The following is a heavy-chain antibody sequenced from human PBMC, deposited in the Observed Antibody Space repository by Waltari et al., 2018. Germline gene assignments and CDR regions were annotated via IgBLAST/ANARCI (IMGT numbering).Heavy chain of an antibody. V-gene: IGHV3-15*02. J-gene: IGHJ3*02. Sequence: EVLLVEAGGSLVKPGGSLRLSCAGSGFSFSNAWMNWVRQAPGKGLDWVGRIKNKIDGGTIDYAAPLKGRFTISRDDSKNTLYLQMNRLKIEDTAVYYCTTRTWADGFDIWGQGTMVTVSS. CDR2: IKNKIDGGTI. CDR3: TTRTWADGFDI. D-gene: IGHD7-27*01. CDR1: GFSFSNAW.